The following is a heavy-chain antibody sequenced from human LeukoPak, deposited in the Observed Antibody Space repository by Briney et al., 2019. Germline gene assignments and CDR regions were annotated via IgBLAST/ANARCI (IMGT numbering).Heavy chain of an antibody. CDR3: ARVEMTTMPTYYFDY. CDR2: VYPGNSDT. D-gene: IGHD5-24*01. Sequence: GESLKIPCQGSGYMFTTYWIAWVRQMPGKGLEWMGIVYPGNSDTTYSPSFQGQVTISADKSLDTAYLQWSSLEASDTAMYYCARVEMTTMPTYYFDYWGQGSLITVSS. J-gene: IGHJ4*02. V-gene: IGHV5-51*01. CDR1: GYMFTTYW.